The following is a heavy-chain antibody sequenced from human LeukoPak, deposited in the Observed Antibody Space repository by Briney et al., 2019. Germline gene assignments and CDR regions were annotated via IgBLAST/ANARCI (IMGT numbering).Heavy chain of an antibody. CDR2: IKQDGGEE. CDR1: GFTFSSYA. V-gene: IGHV3-7*01. CDR3: AREDHSNYNY. D-gene: IGHD4-11*01. Sequence: PGGSLRLSCAASGFTFSSYAMSWVRQAPGKGLEWVASIKQDGGEEFYVDSVKGRFSISRDNAKNSLYLQMNSLRAEDTAVYYCAREDHSNYNYWGQGTLVTVSS. J-gene: IGHJ4*02.